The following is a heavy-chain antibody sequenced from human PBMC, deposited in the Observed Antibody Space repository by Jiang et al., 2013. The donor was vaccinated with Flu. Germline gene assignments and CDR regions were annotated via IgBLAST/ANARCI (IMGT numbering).Heavy chain of an antibody. D-gene: IGHD5-18*01. V-gene: IGHV2-5*02. J-gene: IGHJ4*02. CDR2: IFWDDDK. Sequence: KPTQTLTLTCTFSGFSLSTSGVGVGWIRQPPGKALEWLALIFWDDDKRYSPSLKSRLTVTKDTSKNQAVLTMANMDPVDTATYYCAHRRSYGTPFDYWGQGTLVTVSS. CDR3: AHRRSYGTPFDY. CDR1: GFSLSTSGVG.